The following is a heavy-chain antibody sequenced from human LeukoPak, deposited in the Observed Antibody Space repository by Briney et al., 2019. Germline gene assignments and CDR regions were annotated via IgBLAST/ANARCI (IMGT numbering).Heavy chain of an antibody. CDR2: IYSSGST. Sequence: SETLSLTCNVSGDSISGYYWSWIRQPAGKGLEWIGRIYSSGSTNYNPSLKSRVTMSVETSKNQFSLRLSSVTAADTAVYYCASGGSSSSGNSFDIWGQATMVTVSP. CDR1: GDSISGYY. CDR3: ASGGSSSSGNSFDI. D-gene: IGHD6-6*01. J-gene: IGHJ3*02. V-gene: IGHV4-4*07.